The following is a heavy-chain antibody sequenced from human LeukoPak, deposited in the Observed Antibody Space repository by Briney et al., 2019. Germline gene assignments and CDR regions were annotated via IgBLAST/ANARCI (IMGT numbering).Heavy chain of an antibody. Sequence: PGGSLRLSCAASGFTFDDYAMHWVRQAPGKGLEWVSGISWNSGSIGYADSVKGRFTISRDNAKNSLYLQMSSLRAEDTALYYCAKDISSSGSYWIWNAFDIWGQGTMVTVSS. D-gene: IGHD1-26*01. CDR2: ISWNSGSI. CDR3: AKDISSSGSYWIWNAFDI. CDR1: GFTFDDYA. V-gene: IGHV3-9*01. J-gene: IGHJ3*02.